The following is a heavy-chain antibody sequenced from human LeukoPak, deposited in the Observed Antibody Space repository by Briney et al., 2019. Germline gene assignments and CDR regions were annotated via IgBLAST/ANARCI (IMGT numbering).Heavy chain of an antibody. CDR3: ARRDYYDSSGYYPSNAFDI. CDR1: GGSISSSNW. CDR2: IYHSGST. J-gene: IGHJ3*02. V-gene: IGHV4-4*02. D-gene: IGHD3-22*01. Sequence: PSETLSLTCAVSGGSISSSNWWSWVRQPPGKGLEWIGEIYHSGSTNYNPSLKSRVTISVDKSKNQFCLKLSSVTAADTAVYYCARRDYYDSSGYYPSNAFDIWGQGTMVTVSS.